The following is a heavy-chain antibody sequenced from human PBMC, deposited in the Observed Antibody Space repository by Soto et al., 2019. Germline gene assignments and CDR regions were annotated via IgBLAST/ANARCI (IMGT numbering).Heavy chain of an antibody. CDR1: GGAISSGGYY. CDR2: IYYSGST. CDR3: VSVRRGLPAATPAYYYYYMDV. D-gene: IGHD2-2*01. V-gene: IGHV4-31*03. Sequence: PSETLSLTCTVSGGAISSGGYYWSWIRQHPGKGLEWIGYIYYSGSTYYNTSLKSRVTISLDTSKNQFALNLSSVTAADTAVYYFVSVRRGLPAATPAYYYYYMDVWGNGTTVTVSS. J-gene: IGHJ6*03.